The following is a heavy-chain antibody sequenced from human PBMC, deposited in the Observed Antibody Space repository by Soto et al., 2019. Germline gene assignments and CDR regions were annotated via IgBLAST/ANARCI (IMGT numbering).Heavy chain of an antibody. V-gene: IGHV3-11*06. CDR2: ISSSSRYT. J-gene: IGHJ4*02. CDR3: ARDLSSSSTNYFDS. Sequence: NPGGSRRLSCAASGFTLSDYYMSWIRPAPGKGLEWLSYISSSSRYTNYADSVKGRFTISRDNAKNSLCLQMNSLRADDTAVYYCARDLSSSSTNYFDSWGQGTLVTVSS. CDR1: GFTLSDYY.